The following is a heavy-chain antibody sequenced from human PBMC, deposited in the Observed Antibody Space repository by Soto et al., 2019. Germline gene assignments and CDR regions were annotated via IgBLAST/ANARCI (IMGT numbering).Heavy chain of an antibody. CDR1: GFTFSIYW. Sequence: EVQLMQSGGGLVQPGGSLGLSCASSGFTFSIYWMSWVRQAPGKGLEWVANIKEDGSEKNYVDSVMGRFTISRDNAKNSVYLQMNNLRPGDTAVYFCVRGKFVADQWGQGALVTVSS. J-gene: IGHJ4*02. D-gene: IGHD3-16*01. CDR2: IKEDGSEK. V-gene: IGHV3-7*04. CDR3: VRGKFVADQ.